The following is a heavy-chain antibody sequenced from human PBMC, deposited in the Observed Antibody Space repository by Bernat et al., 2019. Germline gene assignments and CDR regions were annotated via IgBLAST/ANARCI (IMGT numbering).Heavy chain of an antibody. CDR1: GFSLTTAGMS. V-gene: IGHV2-70*15. D-gene: IGHD4-17*01. J-gene: IGHJ4*02. Sequence: QVTLSESGPALVKPTQTLTLTCNFSGFSLTTAGMSVSWIRQPPGKALEWLTRIDWDDYKYYSPSLKPRLTISKDTSKTQVVLTMTNMDPVDTATYYCARHYGDYSIDYWGQGTLFTVSS. CDR3: ARHYGDYSIDY. CDR2: IDWDDYK.